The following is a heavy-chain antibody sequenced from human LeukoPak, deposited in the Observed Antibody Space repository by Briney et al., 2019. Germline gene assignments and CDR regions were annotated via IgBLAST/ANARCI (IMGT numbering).Heavy chain of an antibody. D-gene: IGHD3-10*01. V-gene: IGHV3-23*01. CDR3: ARGPKGSGSYKVYWYFDL. CDR1: GFTFSSYA. CDR2: ISGSGDST. J-gene: IGHJ2*01. Sequence: PGGSLRLSCAASGFTFSSYAMSWVRQAPGKGLDWVSVISGSGDSTFSADSVKGRFTISRDNSKNTVFLQMNSLRAEDTAVYYCARGPKGSGSYKVYWYFDLWGRGTLVTVSS.